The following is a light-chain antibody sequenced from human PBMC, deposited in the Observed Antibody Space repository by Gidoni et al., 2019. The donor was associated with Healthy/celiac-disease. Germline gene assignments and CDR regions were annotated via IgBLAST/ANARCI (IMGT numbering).Light chain of an antibody. CDR1: QSISSY. V-gene: IGKV1-39*01. J-gene: IGKJ4*02. Sequence: DIQMITPPASLSASVGDRVTITCRASQSISSYLNWYQQKPGKAPKLLIYAASSLQTGVPARFSGSGSGTDFTLTISSLQPEDFAAYYCQQSYSTPLTFGGGTKVEIK. CDR2: AAS. CDR3: QQSYSTPLT.